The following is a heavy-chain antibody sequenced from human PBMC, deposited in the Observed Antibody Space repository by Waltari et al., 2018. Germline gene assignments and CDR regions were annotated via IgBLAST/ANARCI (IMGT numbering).Heavy chain of an antibody. D-gene: IGHD6-13*01. CDR2: INPNSGGA. V-gene: IGHV1-2*04. J-gene: IGHJ6*02. CDR1: GYTFTGYY. CDR3: ARDRNIAAPIYFYYGMDV. Sequence: QVQLVQSGAEVKKPGASVTVSCKASGYTFTGYYIHWVRQAPGQGLEWMGWINPNSGGANYAQKFQGWATMTRDTSISTAYMELSRLRSDDTAVYYCARDRNIAAPIYFYYGMDVWGQGTTVTVFS.